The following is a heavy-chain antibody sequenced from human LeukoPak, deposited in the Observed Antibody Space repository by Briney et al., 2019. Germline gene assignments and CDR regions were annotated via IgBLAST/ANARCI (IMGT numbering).Heavy chain of an antibody. CDR2: IQQDGSEK. J-gene: IGHJ4*02. V-gene: IGHV3-7*04. CDR3: ARDRGFSYGIDF. D-gene: IGHD5-18*01. CDR1: GFTFSDYW. Sequence: GGSLRLSCAASGFTFSDYWMSWVRQAPGKGLEWVANIQQDGSEKYYVDSVKGRFTISRDNAKKSLFLQVSSLRGEDTAVCYCARDRGFSYGIDFWGQGTLVTVSS.